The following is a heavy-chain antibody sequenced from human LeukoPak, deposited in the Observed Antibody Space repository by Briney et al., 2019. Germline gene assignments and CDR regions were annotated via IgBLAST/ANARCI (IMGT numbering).Heavy chain of an antibody. J-gene: IGHJ4*02. CDR3: ARASRVYDLDY. CDR1: GGSFSGYY. Sequence: PSETLSLTCAVYGGSFSGYYWSWIRQPPGKGLEWIGEINHSGSTNYNPSLRSRVTISVDTSQNQFSLKLSSVTAADTAVYYCARASRVYDLDYWGQGTLVTVSS. V-gene: IGHV4-34*01. CDR2: INHSGST. D-gene: IGHD5/OR15-5a*01.